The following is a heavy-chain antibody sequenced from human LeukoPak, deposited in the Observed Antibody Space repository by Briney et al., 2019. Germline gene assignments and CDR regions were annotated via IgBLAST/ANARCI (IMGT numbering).Heavy chain of an antibody. CDR1: VFTLRSFS. CDR2: ISSSRRYI. D-gene: IGHD3-9*01. J-gene: IGHJ3*02. CDR3: AKVGERYFDWLLSQDAFDI. V-gene: IGHV3-21*04. Sequence: GGTLRLSCAASVFTLRSFSMNGVPQAPGRGLEWVSSISSSRRYIYYTDSLKGRFTIYRDNSKNSLYLQKNRPRAEDTAVYTLAKVGERYFDWLLSQDAFDIWGQGTMVTVSS.